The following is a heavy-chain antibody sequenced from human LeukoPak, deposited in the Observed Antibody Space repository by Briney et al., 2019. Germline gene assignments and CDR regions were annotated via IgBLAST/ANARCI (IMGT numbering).Heavy chain of an antibody. D-gene: IGHD3-10*01. J-gene: IGHJ5*02. CDR2: INPNSGGT. CDR3: ARDRITMVRGVIGSRVWFDP. V-gene: IGHV1-2*02. CDR1: GYTFTGYY. Sequence: ASVKVSCKASGYTFTGYYMHWVRQASGRGLEWMGWINPNSGGTNYAQKFQGRVTMTRDTSISTAYMELSRLRSDDTAVYYCARDRITMVRGVIGSRVWFDPWGQGTLVTVSS.